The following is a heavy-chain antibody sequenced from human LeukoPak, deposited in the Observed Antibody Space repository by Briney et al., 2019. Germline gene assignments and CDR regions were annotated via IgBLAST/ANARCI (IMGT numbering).Heavy chain of an antibody. V-gene: IGHV4-59*01. CDR3: ARGGYSYSYGGMDV. Sequence: SETLSLTCTVSGGSISSYYWSWIRQPPGKGLEWIGYIYYSGSTNYNPSLKSRVTISVDTSKNQFSLKLSSVTAADTAVYYCARGGYSYSYGGMDVWGQGTTVTVSS. J-gene: IGHJ6*02. D-gene: IGHD5-18*01. CDR2: IYYSGST. CDR1: GGSISSYY.